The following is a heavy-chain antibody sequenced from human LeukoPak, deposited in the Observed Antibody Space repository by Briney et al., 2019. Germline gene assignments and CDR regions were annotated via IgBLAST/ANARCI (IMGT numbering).Heavy chain of an antibody. CDR2: IYYSGST. Sequence: SETLSLTCTVSGGSISSYYWSWIRQPPGKGLEWIGYIYYSGSTNYNPSLKSRVTISVDTSKNQFSLKLSSVTAADTAVYYCATHRDGYKSPFDYWGQGTLVTVSS. V-gene: IGHV4-59*08. J-gene: IGHJ4*02. D-gene: IGHD5-24*01. CDR1: GGSISSYY. CDR3: ATHRDGYKSPFDY.